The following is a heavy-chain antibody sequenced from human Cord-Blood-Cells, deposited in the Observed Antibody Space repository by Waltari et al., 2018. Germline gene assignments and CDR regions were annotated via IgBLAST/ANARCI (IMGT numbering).Heavy chain of an antibody. J-gene: IGHJ4*02. CDR2: INHSGST. CDR1: GGSFSGYY. CDR3: AQLKNSGSYYNYFDY. Sequence: QVQLQQWVAALLKPSETLSLTCAVYGGSFSGYYWSWIRQPPGKGLEWIGEINHSGSTNYNASLMSRVTISVDTAKNQFSLKLSSVTAADTAVYYCAQLKNSGSYYNYFDYWGQGTLVTVSA. V-gene: IGHV4-34*01. D-gene: IGHD3-10*01.